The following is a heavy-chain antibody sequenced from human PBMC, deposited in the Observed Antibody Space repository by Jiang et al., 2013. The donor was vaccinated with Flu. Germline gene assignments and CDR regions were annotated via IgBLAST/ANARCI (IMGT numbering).Heavy chain of an antibody. Sequence: KPTQTLTLTCSVSGFSLTTTAVAVNWIRQAPGKALEWLALIYWDDDKRYSPSLKNRLTITKDTSKNQVVLTMTNMDPADTAAYFCSHSVRLDYWGQGTLVTV. CDR2: IYWDDDK. J-gene: IGHJ4*02. V-gene: IGHV2-5*02. CDR3: SHSVRLDY. D-gene: IGHD3-10*01. CDR1: GFSLTTTAVA.